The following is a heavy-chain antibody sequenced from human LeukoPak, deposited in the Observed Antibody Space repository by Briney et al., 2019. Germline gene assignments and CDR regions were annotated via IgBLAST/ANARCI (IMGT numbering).Heavy chain of an antibody. D-gene: IGHD2-15*01. J-gene: IGHJ4*02. CDR1: GFTFSSYS. V-gene: IGHV3-21*01. Sequence: GGSLRLSCAASGFTFSSYSMNWVRQAPGKGLEWVSPISSSSSYIYYADSVKGRFTISRDNAKNSLYLQMNSLRAEDTAVYYCARGYCSGGSCYGGYWGQGTLVTVSS. CDR3: ARGYCSGGSCYGGY. CDR2: ISSSSSYI.